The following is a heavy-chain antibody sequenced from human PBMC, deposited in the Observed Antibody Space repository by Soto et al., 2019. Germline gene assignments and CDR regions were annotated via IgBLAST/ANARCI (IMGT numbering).Heavy chain of an antibody. V-gene: IGHV4-4*07. D-gene: IGHD2-15*01. CDR1: GGSISSYY. CDR3: ARDHWVVAANYYYYGMDV. J-gene: IGHJ6*02. Sequence: SETLSLTCTVPGGSISSYYWGWIRQPAGKGLEWIGRIYTSGSTNYNPSLKSRVTMSVDTPKNQFSLKLSSVTAADTAVYYCARDHWVVAANYYYYGMDVWGQGTTVTVSS. CDR2: IYTSGST.